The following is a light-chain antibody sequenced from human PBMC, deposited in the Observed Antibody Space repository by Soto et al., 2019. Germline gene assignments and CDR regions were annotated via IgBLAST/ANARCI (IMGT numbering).Light chain of an antibody. V-gene: IGKV3-20*01. Sequence: EIVMTQSPGTLSLSPGERATLSCRASQSVSSSYLAWYQQKPGQAPRLLIYGASSRATGIPYRFSGSGSGTDFTLTISRLEPEDIAVYYCQQYGSSPDTFGQGTKVEIK. J-gene: IGKJ2*01. CDR3: QQYGSSPDT. CDR2: GAS. CDR1: QSVSSSY.